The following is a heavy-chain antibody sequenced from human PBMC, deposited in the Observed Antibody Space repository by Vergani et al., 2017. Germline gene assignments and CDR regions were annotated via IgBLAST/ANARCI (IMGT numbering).Heavy chain of an antibody. D-gene: IGHD3-10*01. CDR2: IYPGDSDT. J-gene: IGHJ5*02. V-gene: IGHV5-51*01. CDR3: ARQHLTMVRGVIHDWFDP. Sequence: EVQLVQSGAEVKKPGESLKISCKGSGYSFTSYWIGWVRQMPGKGLEWKGIIYPGDSDTRYSPSFQGQATISADKSISTAYLQWSSLKASNTAMYYCARQHLTMVRGVIHDWFDPWGQGTLVTVSS. CDR1: GYSFTSYW.